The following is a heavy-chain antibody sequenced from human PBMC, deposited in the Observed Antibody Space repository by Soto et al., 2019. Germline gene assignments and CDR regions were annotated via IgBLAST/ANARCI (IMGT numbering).Heavy chain of an antibody. D-gene: IGHD2-15*01. Sequence: ASVKVSCKVSGYTLTELSMHWLRKAPGKGPEWMGGFDPEDGETIYAQKFQGRVTMTEDTSTDTAYMELSSLRSEDTAVYYCATGIVVVVAATVANYWGQGTLVTVSS. J-gene: IGHJ4*02. V-gene: IGHV1-24*01. CDR1: GYTLTELS. CDR2: FDPEDGET. CDR3: ATGIVVVVAATVANY.